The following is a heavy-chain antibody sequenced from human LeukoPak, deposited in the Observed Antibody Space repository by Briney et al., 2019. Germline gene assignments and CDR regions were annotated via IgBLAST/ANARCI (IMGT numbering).Heavy chain of an antibody. J-gene: IGHJ6*03. D-gene: IGHD2-2*01. Sequence: ASVKVSCKASGYSFTSYGFSWVRQAPGQGLEWMGWISPFNGNTKYAQRFQGRVTMTSDTSTSTAYMELRSPRSDDTAVYYCAGDYSSTSCQKGDYYYYMDVWGKGTTVTVSS. CDR3: AGDYSSTSCQKGDYYYYMDV. V-gene: IGHV1-18*01. CDR2: ISPFNGNT. CDR1: GYSFTSYG.